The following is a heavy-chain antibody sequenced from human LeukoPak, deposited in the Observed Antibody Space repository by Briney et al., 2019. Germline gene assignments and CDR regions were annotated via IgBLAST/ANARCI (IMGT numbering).Heavy chain of an antibody. CDR2: IYTSGST. J-gene: IGHJ5*02. D-gene: IGHD4-17*01. CDR1: GGSISRYY. V-gene: IGHV4-4*07. Sequence: ASETLSLTCTVSGGSISRYYWSWIRQPAGKGLEWIGRIYTSGSTNYNPSLKSRVTISVDTSKNQFSLKLSSVTAADTAVYYCARGTRDYGDYDWFDPWGQGTLVTVSS. CDR3: ARGTRDYGDYDWFDP.